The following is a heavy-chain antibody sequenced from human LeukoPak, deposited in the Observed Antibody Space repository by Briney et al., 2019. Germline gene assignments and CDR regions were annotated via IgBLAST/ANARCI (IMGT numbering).Heavy chain of an antibody. CDR3: AKEKIITIFGVEPNFDY. V-gene: IGHV3-23*01. J-gene: IGHJ4*02. D-gene: IGHD3-3*01. CDR1: GFTFSSYG. CDR2: ISGSGGST. Sequence: PGGSLRLSCAASGFTFSSYGMRWVRQAPGKGLEWVSAISGSGGSTYYADSVKGRFTISRDNSKNTLYLQMNSLRAEDTAVYYCAKEKIITIFGVEPNFDYWGQGTLVTVSS.